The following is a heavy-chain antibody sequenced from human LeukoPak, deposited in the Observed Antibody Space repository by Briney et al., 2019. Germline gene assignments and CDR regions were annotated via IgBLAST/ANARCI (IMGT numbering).Heavy chain of an antibody. CDR3: ASGTSHCSSTSCDDGH. Sequence: ASVKVSCKASGYTFTSYGITWVRQAPGQGLEWMGWISTYNGNTNYAQKLQGRVTMTTDTSTSTAYMELRSLRSEDTAVYYCASGTSHCSSTSCDDGHWGQGTLVTVSS. CDR1: GYTFTSYG. V-gene: IGHV1-18*01. J-gene: IGHJ4*02. CDR2: ISTYNGNT. D-gene: IGHD2-2*01.